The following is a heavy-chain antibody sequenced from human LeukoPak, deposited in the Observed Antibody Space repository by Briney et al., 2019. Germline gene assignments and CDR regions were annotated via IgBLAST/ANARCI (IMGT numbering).Heavy chain of an antibody. J-gene: IGHJ4*02. CDR2: INHSGST. Sequence: SETLSLTCAVSGGSFSGYYWTWIRQPPGKGLEWIGEINHSGSTNYNPSLKSRVTISVDTSKNQFSLKLSSVTAADTAVYYCARGYSSEKAFDYWGQGTLVTVSS. D-gene: IGHD6-25*01. V-gene: IGHV4-34*01. CDR1: GGSFSGYY. CDR3: ARGYSSEKAFDY.